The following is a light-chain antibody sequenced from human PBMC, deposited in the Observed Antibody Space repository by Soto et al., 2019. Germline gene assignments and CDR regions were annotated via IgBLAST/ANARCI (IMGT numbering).Light chain of an antibody. V-gene: IGLV2-14*01. CDR1: SSDVGGYNY. CDR3: SSYTGSSPPCV. Sequence: QSVLTQPASVSGSPGQSITISCTGTSSDVGGYNYVSWYQQHPGKAPKLMIYEVSNRPSGVSNRFSGSKSGNTASLTISGLQAEDEADYYCSSYTGSSPPCVFGPAINVT. CDR2: EVS. J-gene: IGLJ1*01.